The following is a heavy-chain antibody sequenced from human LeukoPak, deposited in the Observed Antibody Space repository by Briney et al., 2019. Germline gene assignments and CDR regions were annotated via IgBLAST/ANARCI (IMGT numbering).Heavy chain of an antibody. J-gene: IGHJ3*02. D-gene: IGHD6-19*01. V-gene: IGHV4-59*01. Sequence: SETLSLTCTVSGGSISSYYWSWLRQPPGKGLEWIGYIYYSGSTNYNPSLKSRVTISVDTSKNQFSLKLSSVTAADTAVYYCASGWYRAFDIWGQGTMVTVSS. CDR2: IYYSGST. CDR1: GGSISSYY. CDR3: ASGWYRAFDI.